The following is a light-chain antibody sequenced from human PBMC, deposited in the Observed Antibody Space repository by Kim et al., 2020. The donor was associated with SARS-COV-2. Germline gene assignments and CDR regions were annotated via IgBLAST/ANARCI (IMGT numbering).Light chain of an antibody. CDR2: AAS. CDR3: QQANIAPRT. V-gene: IGKV1D-12*01. Sequence: GDRVTFTCRASQGIKTWLAWYQQKPGKAPKLLIYAASSLQSGVPSRFSGSGSETEFTLTISSLQPEDFATYYCQQANIAPRTFGQGTKL. J-gene: IGKJ2*01. CDR1: QGIKTW.